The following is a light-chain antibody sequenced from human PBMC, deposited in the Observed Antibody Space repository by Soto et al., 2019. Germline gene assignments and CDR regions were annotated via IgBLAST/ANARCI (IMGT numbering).Light chain of an antibody. CDR1: QSIKTY. J-gene: IGKJ5*01. Sequence: DIQMTQSPSSLSASVLDRVTITLRASQSIKTYVNWYQQRXGKAPNXXIYAASSLQSGVPSRFSGSGSGTDFTLTISSLQPEDFATYYCQQSYGTLITFGQGTRLEIK. V-gene: IGKV1-39*01. CDR3: QQSYGTLIT. CDR2: AAS.